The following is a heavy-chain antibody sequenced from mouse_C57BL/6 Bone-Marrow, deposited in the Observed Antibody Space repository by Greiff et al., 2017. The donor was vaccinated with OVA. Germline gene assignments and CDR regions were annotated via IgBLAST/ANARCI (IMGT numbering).Heavy chain of an antibody. CDR1: GFSLTSYG. D-gene: IGHD1-1*01. V-gene: IGHV2-2*01. J-gene: IGHJ3*01. Sequence: VQLQQSGPGLVQPSQSLSITCTVSGFSLTSYGVHWVRQSPGKGLEWLGVIWSGGSTDYNAAFISRLSISKDNSKSQVFFKMNSLQADDTAIYYCARTTVVAFAYWGQGTLGTVSA. CDR2: IWSGGST. CDR3: ARTTVVAFAY.